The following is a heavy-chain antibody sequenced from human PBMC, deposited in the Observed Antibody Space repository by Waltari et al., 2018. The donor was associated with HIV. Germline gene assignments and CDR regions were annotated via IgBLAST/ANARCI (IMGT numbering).Heavy chain of an antibody. J-gene: IGHJ5*02. CDR3: ARGANWFDP. CDR1: GASISSYY. Sequence: QVQLQASGPGLVKPSETLSLTCTVSGASISSYYWTWIRQPPGKGLDWIGYTFYSGSTNYNPSLKSRVTRSVDTAKNQLTLKLTSVTAADTAVYYCARGANWFDPWGQGTLVTVSS. V-gene: IGHV4-59*01. CDR2: TFYSGST.